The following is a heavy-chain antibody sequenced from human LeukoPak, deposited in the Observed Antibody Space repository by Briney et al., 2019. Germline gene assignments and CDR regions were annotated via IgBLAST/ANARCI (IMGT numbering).Heavy chain of an antibody. J-gene: IGHJ5*02. D-gene: IGHD1-26*01. Sequence: GGSLRLSCAASGFTFSLYWMHWVRQGPGKGLTWVSRLNEDGSTADYADSVKGRFTMSRDNAKGKVFLEMRGLTVEDTAIYFCVRERIYYSDLAYKERENFDPWGRGTLVTVSP. V-gene: IGHV3-74*01. CDR3: VRERIYYSDLAYKERENFDP. CDR1: GFTFSLYW. CDR2: LNEDGSTA.